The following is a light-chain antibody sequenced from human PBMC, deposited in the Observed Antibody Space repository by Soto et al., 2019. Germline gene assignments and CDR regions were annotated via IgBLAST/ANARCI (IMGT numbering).Light chain of an antibody. CDR3: SSFTTSSTYV. J-gene: IGLJ1*01. CDR2: DVS. CDR1: SSDVGTYNR. V-gene: IGLV2-18*02. Sequence: QSALTQTPSVSGSPGQSVTISCTGTSSDVGTYNRVSWYQQPPGTAPKLMIYDVSNRPSGVPDRFSGSKSGNTASLTISGLKAEDEADYYCSSFTTSSTYVFGTGTKLTVL.